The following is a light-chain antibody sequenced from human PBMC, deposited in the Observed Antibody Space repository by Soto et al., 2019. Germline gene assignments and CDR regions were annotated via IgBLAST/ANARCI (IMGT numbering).Light chain of an antibody. J-gene: IGKJ1*01. Sequence: EIVLTQSPGTLSLSPCERATLSCRASQSVSSSYLAWYQQKPGQAPRLIISGASTRATGIPARFSGRGSGTEFTLTISSLQSEDFAVYYCHQYHYWWTFGQGTKVDI. CDR1: QSVSSSY. CDR2: GAS. CDR3: HQYHYWWT. V-gene: IGKV3-15*01.